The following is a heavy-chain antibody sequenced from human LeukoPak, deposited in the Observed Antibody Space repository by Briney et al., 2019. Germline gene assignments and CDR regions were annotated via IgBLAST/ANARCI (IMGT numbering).Heavy chain of an antibody. CDR2: ISNTGGNT. CDR3: AKEMGHSKPFDY. CDR1: GFTSTSYG. V-gene: IGHV3-23*01. J-gene: IGHJ4*02. D-gene: IGHD5-18*01. Sequence: GGSLRLSCAASGFTSTSYGMNWVRQAPGKGLEWVSAISNTGGNTYYASSVRGRFTISRDNSKNTLYLQTDSLRAEDTAVYYCAKEMGHSKPFDYWGQGTLVTVSP.